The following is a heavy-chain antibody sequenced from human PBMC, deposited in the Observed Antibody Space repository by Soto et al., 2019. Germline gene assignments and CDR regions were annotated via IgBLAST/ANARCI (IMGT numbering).Heavy chain of an antibody. J-gene: IGHJ4*02. CDR3: ARGRYGDY. CDR2: ISAHNGNT. CDR1: GYTFTSYG. V-gene: IGHV1-18*01. D-gene: IGHD1-1*01. Sequence: QVHLVQSGAEGKKPGASVKVSCKGSGYTFTSYGITWVRQAPGQGLGWMGWISAHNGNTDYAQKLQGRVTVTRDTSTSTAYMELRSLRSDDTAVYYCARGRYGDYWGQGALVTVSS.